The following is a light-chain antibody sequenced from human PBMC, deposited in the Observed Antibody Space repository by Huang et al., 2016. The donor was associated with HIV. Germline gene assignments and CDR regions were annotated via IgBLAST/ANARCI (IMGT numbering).Light chain of an antibody. CDR1: PSLLQSDGKTF. V-gene: IGKV2D-29*01. CDR2: EVS. Sequence: DIVMTQTPLSLSVTPGQPASMSCKSSPSLLQSDGKTFLYWYLQRPGQPPQLLIYEVSNRVSGGPKRFSGSGSGTDFTLKISRVEAEDVGVYYCMQSVQLPLTFGGGTKVQIK. J-gene: IGKJ4*01. CDR3: MQSVQLPLT.